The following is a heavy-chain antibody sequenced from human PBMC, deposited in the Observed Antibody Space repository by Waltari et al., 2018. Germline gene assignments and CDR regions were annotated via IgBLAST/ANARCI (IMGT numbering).Heavy chain of an antibody. Sequence: EVQLVESGGGLVQPGGSLGLSVEASGFGFRIYPMTWARLAQGKGLEYVSAIKSNGGTKYYGKAMEGRFTISRDNSKSTLYLQMGSLTPEDTAVYYCARGPKDDYNYLFADGMDVWGQGTTVTVSS. J-gene: IGHJ6*02. V-gene: IGHV3-64*01. D-gene: IGHD4-4*01. CDR3: ARGPKDDYNYLFADGMDV. CDR2: IKSNGGTK. CDR1: GFGFRIYP.